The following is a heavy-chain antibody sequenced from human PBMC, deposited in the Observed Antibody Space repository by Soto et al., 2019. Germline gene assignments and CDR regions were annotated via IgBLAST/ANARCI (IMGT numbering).Heavy chain of an antibody. CDR1: GGSVSSYY. D-gene: IGHD4-4*01. V-gene: IGHV4-59*08. CDR2: IYYSGST. J-gene: IGHJ4*02. CDR3: ARHSNRNYRLYYFDY. Sequence: PSGTLSLTCTVSGGSVSSYYWSWIRQSPGKGLEWIGFIYYSGSTKYKPSLKSRVSISVDTSKNQFSLKVSSATAADTAVYYCARHSNRNYRLYYFDYWGLGALVTVSS.